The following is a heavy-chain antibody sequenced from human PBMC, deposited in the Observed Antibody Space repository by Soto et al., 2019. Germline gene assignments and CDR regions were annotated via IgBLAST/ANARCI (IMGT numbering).Heavy chain of an antibody. D-gene: IGHD2-21*02. CDR3: ARGGHVVVVTAALDY. Sequence: QVQLVQSGAEVKKPGASVKVSCKASGDTFTDYYIHWVRQAPGQGLEWMGTVNPSGGHTTYAQHFLGRMTMTRDTSTSTLYMELASLTSEDTAIYFCARGGHVVVVTAALDYGGQGTLVTVSS. V-gene: IGHV1-46*01. CDR1: GDTFTDYY. CDR2: VNPSGGHT. J-gene: IGHJ4*02.